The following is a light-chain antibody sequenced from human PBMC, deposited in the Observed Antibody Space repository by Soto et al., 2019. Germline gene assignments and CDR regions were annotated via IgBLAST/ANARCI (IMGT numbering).Light chain of an antibody. V-gene: IGKV3-20*01. CDR2: GAS. CDR1: QSVGSDY. CDR3: HQYVTDPLT. Sequence: EIVLTQSPGTLSLSPGDRATLSCRASQSVGSDYLAWFQHKAGQAPRLLVHGASNRATGIPDTFSGSGSGTDFTLTITRLEPEEFAVYYCHQYVTDPLTFGVRTKVEI. J-gene: IGKJ4*01.